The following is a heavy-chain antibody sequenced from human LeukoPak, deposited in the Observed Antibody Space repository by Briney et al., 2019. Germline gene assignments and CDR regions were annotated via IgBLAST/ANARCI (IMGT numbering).Heavy chain of an antibody. Sequence: PGGSLRLSCAASGFTFSSYAMSWVRQAPGKGLEWVSAISGSGGSTYYADSVKGRFTISRDNSKNTLYLQMNSLRAEDTAVYYCAKGGHPYYYDSSGPFDYWGQGTLVTVSS. CDR2: ISGSGGST. J-gene: IGHJ4*02. V-gene: IGHV3-23*01. D-gene: IGHD3-22*01. CDR1: GFTFSSYA. CDR3: AKGGHPYYYDSSGPFDY.